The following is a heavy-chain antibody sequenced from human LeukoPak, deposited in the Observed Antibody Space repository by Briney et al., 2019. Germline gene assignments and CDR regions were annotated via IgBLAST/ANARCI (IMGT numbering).Heavy chain of an antibody. J-gene: IGHJ4*02. Sequence: GRSLRLSSAASGFTLSRYAMSWVRQAPREGLEWVSAISGSGGSTYYADSVKGRFTISRDNSKNTLYLQMNSLRAEDTAVYYCAKTPVTTIFDYWGQGTLVTVSS. V-gene: IGHV3-23*01. CDR1: GFTLSRYA. CDR3: AKTPVTTIFDY. D-gene: IGHD4-17*01. CDR2: ISGSGGST.